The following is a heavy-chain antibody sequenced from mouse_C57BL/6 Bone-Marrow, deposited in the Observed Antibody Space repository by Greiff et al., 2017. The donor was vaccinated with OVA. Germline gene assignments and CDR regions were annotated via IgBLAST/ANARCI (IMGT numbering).Heavy chain of an antibody. D-gene: IGHD1-1*01. J-gene: IGHJ3*01. CDR1: GYTFTNYW. Sequence: QVQLQQSGAELVRPGTSVKMSCKASGYTFTNYWIGWAKQRPGHGLEWIGDIYPGGGYTNYNEKFKGKATLTADKSSSTAYMQFSSLTSEDSAIYYCARGPHYYGSSSWFAYWGQGTLVTVSA. CDR2: IYPGGGYT. CDR3: ARGPHYYGSSSWFAY. V-gene: IGHV1-63*01.